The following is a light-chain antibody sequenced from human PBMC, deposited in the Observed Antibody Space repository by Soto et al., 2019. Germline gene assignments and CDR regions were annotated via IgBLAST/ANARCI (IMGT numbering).Light chain of an antibody. V-gene: IGKV3-20*01. CDR2: GAS. J-gene: IGKJ1*01. CDR1: QSISIN. CDR3: QQYGSSGT. Sequence: EVVMTQSPATLSVSPGERVALSCRARQSISINLAWIQQKTGQGPSLLLIGASTRATGVQDRFSGSGSGTEFTLTISRLEPEVFVVYYCQQYGSSGTFGQGTKVDIK.